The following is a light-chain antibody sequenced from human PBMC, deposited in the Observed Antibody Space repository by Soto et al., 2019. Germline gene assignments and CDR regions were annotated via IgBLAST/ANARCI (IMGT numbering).Light chain of an antibody. V-gene: IGKV1-5*03. CDR3: QQYNSYSET. Sequence: DIQMTQSPSTLSASVGDRVTITCRASQSISSWLAWYQQKPGKAPKLLIYKASSLERGVPSRFSGSGSGTEFTLTISSLQPDDFATYSCQQYNSYSETFGQGTKVDTK. J-gene: IGKJ1*01. CDR1: QSISSW. CDR2: KAS.